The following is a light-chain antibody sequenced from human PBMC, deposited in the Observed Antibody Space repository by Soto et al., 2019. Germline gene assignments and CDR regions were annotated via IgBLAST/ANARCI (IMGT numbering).Light chain of an antibody. CDR2: GAS. Sequence: EIVLTQCTGPLSLSKGERATLSCRASQSVSSSYLAWYQQKPGQAPRLLIYGASSRATGIPDRFSGSGSGTDFTLTISRLEPEDFAVYYCQQYGSSPTFGQGTKVDI. J-gene: IGKJ1*01. CDR1: QSVSSSY. V-gene: IGKV3-20*01. CDR3: QQYGSSPT.